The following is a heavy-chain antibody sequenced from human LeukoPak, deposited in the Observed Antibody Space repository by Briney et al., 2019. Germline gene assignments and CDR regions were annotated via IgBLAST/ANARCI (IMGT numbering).Heavy chain of an antibody. CDR3: ARFSVETAMVRIYYYGMDV. CDR1: GGSISSSNW. Sequence: SETLSLTCAVSGGSISSSNWWSWVRQPPGKGLEWIGEIYHSGSTNYNPSLKSRVTISVDKSKNQFSLQLSSVTAADTAVYYCARFSVETAMVRIYYYGMDVWGQGTTVTVSS. CDR2: IYHSGST. V-gene: IGHV4-4*02. J-gene: IGHJ6*02. D-gene: IGHD5-18*01.